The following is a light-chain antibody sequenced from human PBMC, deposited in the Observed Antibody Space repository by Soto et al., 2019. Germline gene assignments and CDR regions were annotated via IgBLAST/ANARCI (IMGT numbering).Light chain of an antibody. CDR2: LGS. CDR3: MQALQTPLT. Sequence: DLVMPQSPLSLPVTPGEPASISCRSSQSLLHSNGYNYLDWYLQRPGQSPQLLIYLGSYRASGVPDRFSGSGSGTDFTLKISRVEAEDVGLYYCMQALQTPLTFGQGTKVEIK. CDR1: QSLLHSNGYNY. V-gene: IGKV2-28*01. J-gene: IGKJ1*01.